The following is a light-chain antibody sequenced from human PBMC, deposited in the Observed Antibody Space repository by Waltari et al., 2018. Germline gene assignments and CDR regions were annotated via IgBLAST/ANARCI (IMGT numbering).Light chain of an antibody. Sequence: QSPLPQPPPASGSPGQPVTLSSTGTTSAGAGYDLVSWYQRHPGKPPKPIIHEVNKRPSGVPYRFSGSKSGNTASLTVSGLQADDEADYYCASYAGSKNPYVFGTGTKVTVL. V-gene: IGLV2-8*01. CDR3: ASYAGSKNPYV. CDR2: EVN. J-gene: IGLJ1*01. CDR1: TSAGAGYDL.